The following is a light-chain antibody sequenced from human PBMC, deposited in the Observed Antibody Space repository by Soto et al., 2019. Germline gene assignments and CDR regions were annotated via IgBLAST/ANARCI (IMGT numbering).Light chain of an antibody. CDR2: GNT. CDR1: SSNIGAGYD. J-gene: IGLJ3*02. Sequence: QSVLTQPPSVSGAPGQRVTISCTGSSSNIGAGYDVHWYHHLPGTAPKLLIYGNTNRPSGISDRFSASKSGSSAPLAITGLQAEDEADYYCQSYDSSLRAWVFGGGTKLTVL. V-gene: IGLV1-40*01. CDR3: QSYDSSLRAWV.